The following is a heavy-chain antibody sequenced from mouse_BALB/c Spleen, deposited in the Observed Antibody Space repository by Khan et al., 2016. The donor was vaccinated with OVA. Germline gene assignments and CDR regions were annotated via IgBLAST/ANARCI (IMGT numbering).Heavy chain of an antibody. CDR1: GFSFSSYS. CDR2: ISSGGSYT. CDR3: TRYRGYYGSNPYFDY. Sequence: EVELVESGGGLVRPGGSLKLSCAASGFSFSSYSMSWVRQTPEKRLEWVATISSGGSYTYYPDSVKGRFTISRDNAKNTPYLQMSSLKSEDTAMYYCTRYRGYYGSNPYFDYWGQGTTLTVAS. V-gene: IGHV5-6-4*01. J-gene: IGHJ2*01. D-gene: IGHD1-1*01.